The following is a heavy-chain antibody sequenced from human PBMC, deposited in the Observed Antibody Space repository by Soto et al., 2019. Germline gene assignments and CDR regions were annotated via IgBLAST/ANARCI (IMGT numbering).Heavy chain of an antibody. J-gene: IGHJ6*02. D-gene: IGHD3-9*01. CDR3: ARGQYYDILTGYPPDVYYGMDV. V-gene: IGHV1-69*02. CDR1: GGTFSSYT. Sequence: QVQLVQSGAEVKKPGSSVKVSCKASGGTFSSYTISWVRQAPGQGLEWMGRIIPILGIANYAQKFQGRVTITADKSTSTADMELSSLRSEDTAVYYCARGQYYDILTGYPPDVYYGMDVWGQGTTVTVSS. CDR2: IIPILGIA.